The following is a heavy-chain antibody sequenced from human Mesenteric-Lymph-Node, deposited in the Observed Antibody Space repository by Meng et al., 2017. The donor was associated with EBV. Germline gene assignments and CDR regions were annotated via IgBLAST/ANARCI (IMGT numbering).Heavy chain of an antibody. CDR3: ARDRGIAAADY. D-gene: IGHD6-13*01. J-gene: IGHJ4*02. V-gene: IGHV4-4*02. CDR1: GDSISSSNW. Sequence: QAQLQESGPGLVKPSGTLYLTCAVSGDSISSSNWWSWVRQPPGKGLEWIGSIYYSGSTYYNPSLKSRVTISVDTSKNQFSLKLSSVTAADTAVYYCARDRGIAAADYWGQGTLVTVSS. CDR2: IYYSGST.